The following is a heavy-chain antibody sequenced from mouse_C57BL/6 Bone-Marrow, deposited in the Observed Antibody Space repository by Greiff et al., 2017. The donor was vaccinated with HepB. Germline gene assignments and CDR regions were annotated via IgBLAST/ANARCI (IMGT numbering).Heavy chain of an antibody. J-gene: IGHJ4*01. D-gene: IGHD2-5*01. CDR1: GYSITSGYY. CDR2: ISYDGSN. CDR3: VSRYSNPYAMDY. Sequence: ESGPGLVKPSQSLSLTCSVTGYSITSGYYWNWIRQFPGNKLEWMGYISYDGSNNYNPSLKNRISITRDTSKNQFFLKLNSVTTEDTATYYCVSRYSNPYAMDYWGQGTSVTVSS. V-gene: IGHV3-6*01.